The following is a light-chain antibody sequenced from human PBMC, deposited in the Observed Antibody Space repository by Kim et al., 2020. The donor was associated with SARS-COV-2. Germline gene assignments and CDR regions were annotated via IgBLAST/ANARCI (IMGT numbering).Light chain of an antibody. J-gene: IGKJ2*01. Sequence: SASVGDTVTITCRTSQTIINYLKWYQQKPGKAPNLLVHTASTLQNGVPSRFSGSGSGTDFTLTITSLQPEDSAIYYCQQSYSGPHTFGQGTKLEIK. V-gene: IGKV1-39*01. CDR3: QQSYSGPHT. CDR1: QTIINY. CDR2: TAS.